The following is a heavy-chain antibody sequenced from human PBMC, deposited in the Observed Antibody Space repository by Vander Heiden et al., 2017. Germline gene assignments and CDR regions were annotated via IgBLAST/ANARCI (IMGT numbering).Heavy chain of an antibody. CDR1: GFPFSSYG. Sequence: QVQLVESGGGVVQPGRSLRLSCAASGFPFSSYGMHWVRQAPGKGLEWVAVISYDGSNKYYADSVKGRFTISRDNSKNTLYLQMNSLRAEDTAVYYCASNGIYGSGSYYIDYWGQGTLVTVSS. V-gene: IGHV3-30*03. CDR2: ISYDGSNK. J-gene: IGHJ4*02. CDR3: ASNGIYGSGSYYIDY. D-gene: IGHD3-10*01.